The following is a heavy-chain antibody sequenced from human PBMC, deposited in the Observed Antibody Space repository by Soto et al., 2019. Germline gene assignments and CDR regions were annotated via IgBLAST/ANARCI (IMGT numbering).Heavy chain of an antibody. CDR3: AREGERGSGDATDARDI. Sequence: PGGSLSLSCAACGFTVGNSGVNWVGESTGKGLEWVSAIQTGGTTSYPGSVESRFTISRDNGKNSLYLQMSSLPVGDTAVYYCAREGERGSGDATDARDIWGQGTLVTVSS. CDR1: GFTVGNSG. V-gene: IGHV3-13*01. CDR2: IQTGGTT. J-gene: IGHJ3*02. D-gene: IGHD1-1*01.